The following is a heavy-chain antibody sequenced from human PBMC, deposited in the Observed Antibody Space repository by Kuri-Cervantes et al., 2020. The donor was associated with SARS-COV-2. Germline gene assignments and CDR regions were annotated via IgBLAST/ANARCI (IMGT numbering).Heavy chain of an antibody. CDR1: GFTFSSYG. J-gene: IGHJ4*02. CDR2: IRYDGSNK. Sequence: GESLKISCAASGFTFSSYGMHWVRQAPGKGLEWVAFIRYDGSNKYYADSVKGRFTISRDNSKNTLYLQMNSLRAEDTAVYYCAKGQGAGIDYWGQGTLVTVSS. V-gene: IGHV3-30*02. D-gene: IGHD1-26*01. CDR3: AKGQGAGIDY.